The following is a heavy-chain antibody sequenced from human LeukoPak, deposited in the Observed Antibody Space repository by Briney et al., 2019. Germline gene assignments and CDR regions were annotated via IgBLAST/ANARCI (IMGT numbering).Heavy chain of an antibody. J-gene: IGHJ3*02. Sequence: SVKVSCKASGGTFSSYAISWVRQAPGQGLEWMGGIIAIFGTANYAQKFQGRVTITTDESTSTAYMELSRLRSEDTAVYYCARPRGARTRSDAFDIWGQGTMVTVSS. D-gene: IGHD3-16*01. V-gene: IGHV1-69*05. CDR1: GGTFSSYA. CDR3: ARPRGARTRSDAFDI. CDR2: IIAIFGTA.